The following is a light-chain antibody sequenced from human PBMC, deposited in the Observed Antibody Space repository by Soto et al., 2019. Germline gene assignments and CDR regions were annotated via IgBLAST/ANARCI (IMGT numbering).Light chain of an antibody. V-gene: IGKV1-39*01. J-gene: IGKJ2*01. Sequence: DIQMTQSPSSLSASVGDRVTITCRASQSISSYLHWYQQKPGKAPKLLIYAASSLQSGVPSRFSGSGSGKDFTRTISSLQPDDLATYYWQQTYSTPLYTFGQGTNLEIK. CDR1: QSISSY. CDR2: AAS. CDR3: QQTYSTPLYT.